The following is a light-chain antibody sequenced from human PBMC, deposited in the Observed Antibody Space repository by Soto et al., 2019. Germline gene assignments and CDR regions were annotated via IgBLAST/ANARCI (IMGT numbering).Light chain of an antibody. V-gene: IGLV2-14*01. CDR3: SSYTSSSTLYV. J-gene: IGLJ1*01. CDR1: SSDVGGYNY. CDR2: AVT. Sequence: QSVLTQPASVSGSPGQSITISCTGTSSDVGGYNYVCWYKQHPGKAPQLMIYAVTNRPSGVSDRFSGSKSGNTASLTISGLQAEDEADYYCSSYTSSSTLYVFGTGTKVTVL.